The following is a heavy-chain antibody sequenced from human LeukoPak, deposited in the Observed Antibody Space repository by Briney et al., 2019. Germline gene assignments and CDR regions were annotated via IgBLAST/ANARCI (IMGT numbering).Heavy chain of an antibody. CDR3: ATLRRDYDFWSGYYRSYYYYYMDV. Sequence: PSETLSLTCAVYGGSFSGYYWSWIRQPPGKGLEWIGEINHSGSTNYNPSLKSRVTISVDTSKNQFSLKLSSVTAADTAVYYCATLRRDYDFWSGYYRSYYYYYMDVWGKGTTVTVSS. CDR2: INHSGST. CDR1: GGSFSGYY. J-gene: IGHJ6*03. D-gene: IGHD3-3*01. V-gene: IGHV4-34*01.